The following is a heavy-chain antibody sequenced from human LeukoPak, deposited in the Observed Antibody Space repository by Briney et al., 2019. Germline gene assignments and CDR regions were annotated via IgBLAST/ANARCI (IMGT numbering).Heavy chain of an antibody. CDR1: GGSFSGYY. V-gene: IGHV4-59*10. CDR2: IYTSGST. D-gene: IGHD6-13*01. CDR3: ARARYSSSGAFDI. J-gene: IGHJ3*02. Sequence: SETLSLTCAVYGGSFSGYYWSWIRQPAGKGLEWIGRIYTSGSTNYNPSLKSRVTMSVDTSKNQFSLKLSSVTAADTAVYYCARARYSSSGAFDIWGQGTMVTVSS.